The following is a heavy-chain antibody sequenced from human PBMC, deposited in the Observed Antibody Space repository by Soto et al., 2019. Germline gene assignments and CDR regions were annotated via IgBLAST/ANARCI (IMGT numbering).Heavy chain of an antibody. CDR2: INSSGST. J-gene: IGHJ5*02. CDR3: SRRAPEGFDL. CDR1: GASINSGNYY. V-gene: IGHV4-39*01. Sequence: LSLTCTVSGASINSGNYYWTWIRQTPGRGLEWIGSINSSGSTFSNPSLKSRVTLSVDTSKNQFSLKLTSVTAADTALYYCSRRAPEGFDLWGQGTLVTVSS.